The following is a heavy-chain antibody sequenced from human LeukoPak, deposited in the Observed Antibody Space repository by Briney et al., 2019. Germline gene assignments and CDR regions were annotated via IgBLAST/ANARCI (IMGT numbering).Heavy chain of an antibody. CDR3: ARDNPTGVGVSMDV. Sequence: VGSLRLSCAASGFIVSSSYMTWVRQAPGKGLEWVSLISIGNTTYYADSVKGRFTISRDNSKNTLYLQVNSLRAEDTALYYCARDNPTGVGVSMDVWGKGTMVTVSS. V-gene: IGHV3-53*01. CDR2: ISIGNTT. CDR1: GFIVSSSY. D-gene: IGHD1-1*01. J-gene: IGHJ6*03.